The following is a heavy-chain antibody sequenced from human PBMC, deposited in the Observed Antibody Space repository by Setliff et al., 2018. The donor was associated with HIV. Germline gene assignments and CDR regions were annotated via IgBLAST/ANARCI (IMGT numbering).Heavy chain of an antibody. CDR3: ARGGSITLINYFDP. Sequence: GASVKVSCKASGGTFSSYAISWVRQAPGQGLEWLGGIIPILEKTNYAQKFQGRVTITADTSTSTAYMELSSLTSEDTAVYYCARGGSITLINYFDPWGQGTLVTVSS. CDR1: GGTFSSYA. D-gene: IGHD3-10*01. CDR2: IIPILEKT. J-gene: IGHJ5*02. V-gene: IGHV1-69*10.